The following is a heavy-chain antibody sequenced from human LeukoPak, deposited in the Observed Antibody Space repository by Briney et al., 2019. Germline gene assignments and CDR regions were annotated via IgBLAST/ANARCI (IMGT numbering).Heavy chain of an antibody. CDR1: GGIFSSYA. CDR3: ARFGGTVTEKHFDY. D-gene: IGHD4-17*01. V-gene: IGHV1-69*13. Sequence: ASVKVSCKASGGIFSSYAISWVRQAPGQGLEWMGGIIPIFGTANYAQKFQGRVTITADESTSTAYMELSSLRSEDTAVYYCARFGGTVTEKHFDYWGQGTLVTVSS. J-gene: IGHJ4*02. CDR2: IIPIFGTA.